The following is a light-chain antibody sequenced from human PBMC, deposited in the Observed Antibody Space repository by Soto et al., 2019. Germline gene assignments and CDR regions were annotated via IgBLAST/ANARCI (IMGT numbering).Light chain of an antibody. V-gene: IGLV2-18*02. CDR2: EVS. CDR1: SSDVGNYNR. J-gene: IGLJ1*01. Sequence: QSVLTQPPSVSGSPGQSVTIPRTGTSSDVGNYNRVSWYHQAPGTAQKLMIYEVSNRPSGVPDRCSGSKSGNTASLSISGLQAEDEGDYYCGSYTTSTARSVFGTGTKVTVL. CDR3: GSYTTSTARSV.